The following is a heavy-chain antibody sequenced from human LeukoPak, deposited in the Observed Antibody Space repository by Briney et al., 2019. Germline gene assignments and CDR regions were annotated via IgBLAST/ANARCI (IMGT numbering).Heavy chain of an antibody. Sequence: EPSVTLSCKSSGYTFTGYYMHWGRHAPEPGIEWMGWINPNGGGTNYAQKFQGRVTMTRDTSISTAYMELSRLRSDDTAVYYCAGEIELPLDYWGQGTLVTVSS. D-gene: IGHD2-15*01. CDR3: AGEIELPLDY. CDR2: INPNGGGT. V-gene: IGHV1-2*02. CDR1: GYTFTGYY. J-gene: IGHJ4*02.